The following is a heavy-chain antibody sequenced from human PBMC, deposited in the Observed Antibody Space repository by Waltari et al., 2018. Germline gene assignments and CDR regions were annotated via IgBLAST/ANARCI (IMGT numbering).Heavy chain of an antibody. CDR3: ARGVDYSNYAPYYYYYMDV. J-gene: IGHJ6*03. V-gene: IGHV4-34*01. Sequence: QVQLQQWGAGLLKPSETLSLTCAVYGGSFSGYYWSWIRQPPGKGLEWIGEINHSGSTTYHPSLKSRVTISVDTSKNQFSLKLSSVTAADTAVYYCARGVDYSNYAPYYYYYMDVWGKGTTVTVSS. D-gene: IGHD4-4*01. CDR1: GGSFSGYY. CDR2: INHSGST.